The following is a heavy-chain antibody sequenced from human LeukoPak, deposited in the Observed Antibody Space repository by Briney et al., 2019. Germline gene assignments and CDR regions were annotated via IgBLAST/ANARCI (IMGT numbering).Heavy chain of an antibody. CDR3: ARFSSYYDSSGYSRYYFDY. D-gene: IGHD3-22*01. V-gene: IGHV4-61*02. Sequence: SQTLSLTCTVSGGSISSDCYYWSWIRQPAGKGLEWIGRIYTSGSTNYNPSLKSRVTISVDTSKNQFSLKLSSVTAADTAVYYCARFSSYYDSSGYSRYYFDYWGQGTLVTVSS. J-gene: IGHJ4*02. CDR1: GGSISSDCYY. CDR2: IYTSGST.